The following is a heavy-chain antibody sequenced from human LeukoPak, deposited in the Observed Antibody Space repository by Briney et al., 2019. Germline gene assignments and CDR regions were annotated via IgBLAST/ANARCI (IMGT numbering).Heavy chain of an antibody. J-gene: IGHJ4*02. V-gene: IGHV4-34*01. CDR3: ARKTSGVAAYDY. Sequence: SETLSLTCAVYGGSFSGYYWSWIRQPPGKGLEWIGEINHSGSTNYNPSLKSRVTISVDTSKNQFSLKLSSVTAADTAVYYCARKTSGVAAYDYWGQGTLVTVSS. CDR1: GGSFSGYY. D-gene: IGHD2-15*01. CDR2: INHSGST.